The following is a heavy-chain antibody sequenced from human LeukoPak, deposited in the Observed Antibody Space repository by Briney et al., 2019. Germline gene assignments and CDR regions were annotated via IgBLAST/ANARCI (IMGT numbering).Heavy chain of an antibody. CDR3: ARATLSDYYFNY. Sequence: ASVKVSCKASGYTFTSYYMHWVRQAPGQGLEWMGIINPSGGSTSYAQKFQGRVTMTRDTSTNTVYMELSSLRSEDTAVYFCARATLSDYYFNYWGQGTLVTVPS. CDR1: GYTFTSYY. V-gene: IGHV1-46*01. CDR2: INPSGGST. J-gene: IGHJ4*02.